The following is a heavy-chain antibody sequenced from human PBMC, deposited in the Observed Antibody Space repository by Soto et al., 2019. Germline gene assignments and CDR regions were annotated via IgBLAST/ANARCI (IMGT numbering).Heavy chain of an antibody. CDR1: GGSISSYY. CDR3: ARGITYYDFWSGYYKATDYYYYGMDV. V-gene: IGHV4-59*01. Sequence: KPSETLSLTCTVSGGSISSYYWSWIRQPPGKGLEWIGYIYYSGSTNYNPSLKSRVTISVDTSKNQFSLKLSSVTAADTAVYYCARGITYYDFWSGYYKATDYYYYGMDVWGQGTTVTVSS. J-gene: IGHJ6*02. D-gene: IGHD3-3*01. CDR2: IYYSGST.